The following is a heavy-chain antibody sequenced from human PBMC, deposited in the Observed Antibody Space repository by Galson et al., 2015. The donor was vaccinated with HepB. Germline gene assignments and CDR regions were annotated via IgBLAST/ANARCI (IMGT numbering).Heavy chain of an antibody. J-gene: IGHJ6*02. CDR2: ISDDGSNR. V-gene: IGHV3-30*04. CDR3: ARDEVGSGGGYYGMDV. CDR1: GFTFSSYA. D-gene: IGHD3-10*01. Sequence: SLRLSCAASGFTFSSYAIHWVRQAPGKGLEWVAVISDDGSNRYFADSVKGRITISRDNSKKTLSLQMNSLRAEGTAVYYCARDEVGSGGGYYGMDVWGQGSTVTVSS.